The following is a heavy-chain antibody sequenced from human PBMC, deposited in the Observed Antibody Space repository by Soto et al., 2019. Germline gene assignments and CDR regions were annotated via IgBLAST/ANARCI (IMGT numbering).Heavy chain of an antibody. CDR1: GFSLSTSGVG. CDR2: IYWDDDK. D-gene: IGHD6-6*01. CDR3: AHRHLFGVEYSSSSDYFDY. Sequence: SGPTLVKPTQTLTLTCTFSGFSLSTSGVGVGWIRQPPGKALEWLALIYWDDDKRYSPSLKSRLTITKDTSKNQVVLTMTNMDPVDTATYYCAHRHLFGVEYSSSSDYFDYWGQGTLVTVSS. V-gene: IGHV2-5*02. J-gene: IGHJ4*02.